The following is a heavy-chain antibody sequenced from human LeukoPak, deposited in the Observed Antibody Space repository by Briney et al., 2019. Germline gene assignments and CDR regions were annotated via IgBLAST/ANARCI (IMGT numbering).Heavy chain of an antibody. CDR3: ARYRNEALVAFDI. CDR1: GDSISNYY. V-gene: IGHV4-59*01. Sequence: PSETLSLTCTVTGDSISNYYWSWIRQPPGKGLEWVGDIYYSGNTDYNPSLKSRVTISVDTSKNQFSLRLNSLTAADTAMYYCARYRNEALVAFDIWGQGTMVTVSS. CDR2: IYYSGNT. J-gene: IGHJ3*02. D-gene: IGHD1-14*01.